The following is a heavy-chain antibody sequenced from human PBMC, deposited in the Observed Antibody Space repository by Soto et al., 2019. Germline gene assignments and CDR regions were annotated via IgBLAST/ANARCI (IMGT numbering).Heavy chain of an antibody. D-gene: IGHD3-10*01. CDR1: GCSISSSSYY. Sequence: PSETLSLTCTVSGCSISSSSYYWGWIRQPPGKGLEWIGSIYYSGSTYYNPSLKSRVTISVDTSKNQFSLKLSSVTAADTAVYYCARHDYYGSGSSVDYWGQGTLVTVSS. V-gene: IGHV4-39*01. J-gene: IGHJ4*02. CDR3: ARHDYYGSGSSVDY. CDR2: IYYSGST.